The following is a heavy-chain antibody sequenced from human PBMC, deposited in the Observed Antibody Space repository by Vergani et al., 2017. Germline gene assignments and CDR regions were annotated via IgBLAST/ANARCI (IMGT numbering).Heavy chain of an antibody. J-gene: IGHJ6*03. CDR2: ISYDGSNK. CDR3: AREVYDFNYMDV. Sequence: QVQLVESGGGVVQPGRSLRLSCAASGFTFSSYAMHWVRQAPGKGLEWVAVISYDGSNKYYADSVKGRFTISRDNSKNTLYLQMNSLRAEDTAVYYCAREVYDFNYMDVWGKGTTVTVSS. CDR1: GFTFSSYA. V-gene: IGHV3-30-3*01. D-gene: IGHD2-8*01.